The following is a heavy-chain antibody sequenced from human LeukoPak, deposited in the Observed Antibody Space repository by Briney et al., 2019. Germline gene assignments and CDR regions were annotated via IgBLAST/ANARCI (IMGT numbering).Heavy chain of an antibody. D-gene: IGHD1-1*01. CDR1: GYSFTSYW. J-gene: IGHJ4*02. CDR3: ARSTTGTTFLFDY. CDR2: IYPGDSDT. V-gene: IGHV5-51*01. Sequence: RGESLKISCKCSGYSFTSYWIGGVRQLPGKGLEWMGIIYPGDSDTRYSPSFQGQVTISADKSISTAYLQWSSLKASDTAMYYCARSTTGTTFLFDYWGQGTLVSVSS.